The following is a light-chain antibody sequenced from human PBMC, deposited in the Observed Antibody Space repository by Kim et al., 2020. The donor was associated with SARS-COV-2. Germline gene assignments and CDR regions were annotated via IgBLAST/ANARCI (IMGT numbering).Light chain of an antibody. V-gene: IGLV3-21*04. CDR2: YDS. J-gene: IGLJ3*02. CDR3: QVWDSSSDPWV. CDR1: NIGSKR. Sequence: PEKTARIICGGNNIGSKRVHRYQQKPGQAPVLVIYYDSDRPSGIPERFSGSNSGNTATLTISWVEAGDEADYYCQVWDSSSDPWVYAVGTRLTIL.